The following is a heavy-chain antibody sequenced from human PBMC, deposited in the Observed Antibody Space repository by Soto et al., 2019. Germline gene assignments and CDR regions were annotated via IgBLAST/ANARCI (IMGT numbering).Heavy chain of an antibody. CDR1: GFTFSSYA. CDR2: ISYDGSNK. J-gene: IGHJ6*02. V-gene: IGHV3-30-3*01. D-gene: IGHD6-13*01. CDR3: ARDPGIAAAGSLSVYSDYGMDV. Sequence: GGSLRLSCAASGFTFSSYAMHWVRQAPGKGLEWVAVISYDGSNKYYADSVKGRFTIPRDNSKNTLYLQMNSLRAEDTAVYYCARDPGIAAAGSLSVYSDYGMDVWGQGTTVTVSS.